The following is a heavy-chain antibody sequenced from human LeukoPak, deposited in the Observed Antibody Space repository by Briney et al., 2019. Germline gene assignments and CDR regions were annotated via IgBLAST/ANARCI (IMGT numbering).Heavy chain of an antibody. J-gene: IGHJ4*02. CDR2: INAGNGNT. D-gene: IGHD3-10*01. Sequence: ASVKVSCKASGYTFTSYAMHWVRQAPGQRLEWRGWINAGNGNTKYSQKFQGRVTITRDTSASTAYMELSSLRSEDTAVYYCGGSGFGELYTLDYWGQGTLVTVSS. V-gene: IGHV1-3*01. CDR3: GGSGFGELYTLDY. CDR1: GYTFTSYA.